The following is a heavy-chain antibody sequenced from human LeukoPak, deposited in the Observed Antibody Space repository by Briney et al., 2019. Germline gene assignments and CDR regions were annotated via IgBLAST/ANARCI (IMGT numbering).Heavy chain of an antibody. D-gene: IGHD6-19*01. J-gene: IGHJ4*02. CDR2: IYGGGST. V-gene: IGHV3-53*01. CDR3: ARVASDSSGWYHFDS. CDR1: GFIVTINY. Sequence: PGGSLRLSCAASGFIVTINYMGWVRQAPGKGLEWVSIIYGGGSTNYGDSVKGRFTISRDKSKNTLYLQMNSLRTEDTAVYYCARVASDSSGWYHFDSWGQGTLVSVSS.